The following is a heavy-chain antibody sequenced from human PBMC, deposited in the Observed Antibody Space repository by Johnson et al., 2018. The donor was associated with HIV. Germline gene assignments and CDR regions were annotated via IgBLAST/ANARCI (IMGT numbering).Heavy chain of an antibody. V-gene: IGHV3-23*04. D-gene: IGHD1-26*01. J-gene: IGHJ3*02. CDR1: GFTFSSYA. Sequence: EVQLVESGGGLVKPGGSLRLSCAASGFTFSSYAMSWVRQAPGQGLGWVSAISGSGGTTYYADSVKGRFTISRDNSKNTLYLQMNSLRAEDTALYYCASQLGATGAFDIWGQGTMVTVSS. CDR2: ISGSGGTT. CDR3: ASQLGATGAFDI.